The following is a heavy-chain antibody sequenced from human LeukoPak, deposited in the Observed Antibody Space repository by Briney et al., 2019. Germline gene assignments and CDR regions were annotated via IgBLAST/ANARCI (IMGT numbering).Heavy chain of an antibody. CDR1: GGTFSSYA. J-gene: IGHJ4*02. Sequence: ASVKVSCKASGGTFSSYAISWVRQAPGQGLEWMGGIIPIFGTANYAQKFQGRVTITADESTSTAYMELSSLRSEDTAVYYCAIVPAASPAQDYWGQGTLVTVSS. CDR2: IIPIFGTA. CDR3: AIVPAASPAQDY. V-gene: IGHV1-69*01. D-gene: IGHD2-2*01.